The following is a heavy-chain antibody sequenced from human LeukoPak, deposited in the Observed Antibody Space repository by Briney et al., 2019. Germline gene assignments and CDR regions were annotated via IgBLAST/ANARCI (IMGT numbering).Heavy chain of an antibody. Sequence: GGSLRLSCAASGFTFSSYGMHWVRQAPGKGLEWVAFIRYDGSNKYYADSVKGRFTISRDNSKNTLYLQMNSLRAEDTAVYYCAKANYCSSTSCYEYYFDYWGQGTLVTVSS. CDR3: AKANYCSSTSCYEYYFDY. J-gene: IGHJ4*02. V-gene: IGHV3-30*02. CDR2: IRYDGSNK. D-gene: IGHD2-2*01. CDR1: GFTFSSYG.